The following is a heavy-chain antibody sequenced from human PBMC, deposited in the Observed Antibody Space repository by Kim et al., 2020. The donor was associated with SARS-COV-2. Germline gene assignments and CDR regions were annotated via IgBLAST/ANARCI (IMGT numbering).Heavy chain of an antibody. Sequence: GNPTYAQGFTGRFVFSLDTSVSTAYLQISSLKAEDTAVYYCARDRGPFDYWGQGTLVTVSS. CDR3: ARDRGPFDY. J-gene: IGHJ4*02. V-gene: IGHV7-4-1*02. CDR2: GNP.